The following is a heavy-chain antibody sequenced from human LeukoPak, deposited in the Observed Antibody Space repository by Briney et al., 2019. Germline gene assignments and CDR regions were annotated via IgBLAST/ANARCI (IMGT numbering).Heavy chain of an antibody. CDR2: INTNTGNP. J-gene: IGHJ4*02. Sequence: GASVKVSCKASGYTFTSYAMNWVRQAPGQGLGWMGWINTNTGNPTYAQGFTGRFVFSLDTSVSTAYLQISSLKAEDTAVYYCARAYGDYVVSLYYFDYWGQGTLVTVSS. CDR3: ARAYGDYVVSLYYFDY. CDR1: GYTFTSYA. V-gene: IGHV7-4-1*02. D-gene: IGHD4-17*01.